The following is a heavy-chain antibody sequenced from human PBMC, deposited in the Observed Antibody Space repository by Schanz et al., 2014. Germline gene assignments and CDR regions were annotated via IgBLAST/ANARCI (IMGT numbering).Heavy chain of an antibody. CDR2: INTNTGNP. V-gene: IGHV7-4-1*02. J-gene: IGHJ6*02. CDR3: ARARYGLDV. CDR1: GGTFGRYT. Sequence: QVQLVQSGAEVKKPGSSVNVSCEASGGTFGRYTISWLRQAPGQGLEWMGWINTNTGNPTFAQGFTGRFVFSLDTSVSTAYLQISGLKAEDSAVYYCARARYGLDVWGQGTTVTVSS.